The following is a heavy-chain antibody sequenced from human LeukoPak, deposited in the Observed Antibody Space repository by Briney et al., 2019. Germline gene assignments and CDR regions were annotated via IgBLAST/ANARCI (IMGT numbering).Heavy chain of an antibody. J-gene: IGHJ4*02. D-gene: IGHD7-27*01. CDR3: ARAKANWGSGDY. Sequence: ASVKVSCKASEYTFTDYYVHWVRQAPGQGLEWMGWINPNTGGTNYAQKFQGRVTMTRDTSISTGYMDLSGLRSDDTAVYYCARAKANWGSGDYWGQGTLATVSS. V-gene: IGHV1-2*02. CDR1: EYTFTDYY. CDR2: INPNTGGT.